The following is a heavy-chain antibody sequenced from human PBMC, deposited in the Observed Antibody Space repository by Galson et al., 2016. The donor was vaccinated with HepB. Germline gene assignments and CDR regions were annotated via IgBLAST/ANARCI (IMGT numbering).Heavy chain of an antibody. CDR3: ARHRDGYTPFDA. J-gene: IGHJ4*02. CDR2: IYPGDSHT. CDR1: ANTFTTYW. D-gene: IGHD5-24*01. V-gene: IGHV5-51*01. Sequence: QSGAEVKKPGESLKISCKGSANTFTTYWIGWVRQMPGKGLEWMGIIYPGDSHTRYSPSFQGQVTLSADKPINTAYLRWSSLQASDTARYYCARHRDGYTPFDAGGQGTLVTVSS.